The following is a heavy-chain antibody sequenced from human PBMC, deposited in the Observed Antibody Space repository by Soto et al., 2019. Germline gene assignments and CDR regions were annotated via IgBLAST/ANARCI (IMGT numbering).Heavy chain of an antibody. CDR3: ARDGEQWLITYYFDY. V-gene: IGHV3-30-3*01. CDR1: GFTFSSYA. Sequence: PVGSLRLSCAASGFTFSSYAMHWVCQTPGKGLEWVAVISYDGSNKYYADSVKGRFTISRDNSKNTLYLQMNSLRAEDTAVYYCARDGEQWLITYYFDYWGQGTLVTVSS. CDR2: ISYDGSNK. J-gene: IGHJ4*02. D-gene: IGHD5-12*01.